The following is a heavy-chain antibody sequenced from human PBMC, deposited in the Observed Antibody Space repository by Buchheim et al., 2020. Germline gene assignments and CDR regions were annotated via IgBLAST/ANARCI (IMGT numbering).Heavy chain of an antibody. CDR1: GYTFTSYY. Sequence: QVQLVQSGAEVKKPGASVKVSCKASGYTFTSYYMHWVRQAPGQGLEWMGIINPSGGSTSYAQKFQGRVTMTRDTSTSTVYMELSSLRSEDTAVYYCARGSASDATNKQLWFQVFYYWGQGTL. CDR2: INPSGGST. D-gene: IGHD5-18*01. V-gene: IGHV1-46*01. CDR3: ARGSASDATNKQLWFQVFYY. J-gene: IGHJ4*02.